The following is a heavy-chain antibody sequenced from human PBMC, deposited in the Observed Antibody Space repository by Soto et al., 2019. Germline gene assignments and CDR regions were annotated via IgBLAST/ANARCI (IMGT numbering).Heavy chain of an antibody. CDR3: ARESRFLEWLSLNWFDP. CDR2: ISSSSSTI. D-gene: IGHD3-3*01. J-gene: IGHJ5*02. CDR1: GFTFSSYS. Sequence: EVQLVESGGGLVQPGGSLRLSCAASGFTFSSYSMNWVRQAPGKGLEWVSYISSSSSTIYYADSVKGRFTISRDNAKNSLYLQMNSLRDEDTAGYYCARESRFLEWLSLNWFDPWGQGTLVTVSS. V-gene: IGHV3-48*02.